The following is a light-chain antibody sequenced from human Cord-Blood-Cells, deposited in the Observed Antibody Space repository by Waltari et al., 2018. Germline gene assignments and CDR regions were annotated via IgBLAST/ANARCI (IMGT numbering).Light chain of an antibody. Sequence: SSVLTQPPSVSVAPGKPARITCGGNNIGSKSVHWYQQKQGQAPVLVIYYDSDRPSGIPERFSGSNSGNTATLTISRVEAGDEADYYCQVWDSSSDHWVFGGGTKLTVL. CDR3: QVWDSSSDHWV. V-gene: IGLV3-21*04. CDR1: NIGSKS. CDR2: YDS. J-gene: IGLJ3*02.